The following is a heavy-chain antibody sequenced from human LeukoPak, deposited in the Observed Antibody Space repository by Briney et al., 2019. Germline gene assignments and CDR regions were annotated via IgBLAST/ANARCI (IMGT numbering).Heavy chain of an antibody. CDR2: IYYSGST. J-gene: IGHJ6*03. V-gene: IGHV4-59*12. D-gene: IGHD3-10*01. Sequence: PSETLSLTCTVSGGSISSYYWSWIRQPPGKGLEWIGYIYYSGSTSYNPSLKSRVTISVDTSKNQFSLKLSSVIAADTAVYYCARGGYGSGSYSPIIMDVWGKGTTVTVSS. CDR1: GGSISSYY. CDR3: ARGGYGSGSYSPIIMDV.